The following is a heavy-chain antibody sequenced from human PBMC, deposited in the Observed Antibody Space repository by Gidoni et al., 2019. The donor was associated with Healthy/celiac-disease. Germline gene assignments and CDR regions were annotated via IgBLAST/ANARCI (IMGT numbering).Heavy chain of an antibody. CDR1: GFTFSSYS. CDR2: ISSSSSYI. Sequence: EVQLVESGGGLVKPGGSLRLSCAASGFTFSSYSMNCVRQAPGKGLEWVSSISSSSSYIYYADSVKGRFTISRDNAKNSLYLQMNSLRAEDTAVYYCARETYYYDSSGYGAFDIWGQGTMVTVSS. J-gene: IGHJ3*02. V-gene: IGHV3-21*01. D-gene: IGHD3-22*01. CDR3: ARETYYYDSSGYGAFDI.